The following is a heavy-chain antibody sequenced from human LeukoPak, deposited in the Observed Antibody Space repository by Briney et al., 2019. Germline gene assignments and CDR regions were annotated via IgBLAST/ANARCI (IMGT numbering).Heavy chain of an antibody. D-gene: IGHD3-10*01. CDR2: IRGDGSST. Sequence: GGSLRLSCAASGFTFNTYWMHWVRQAPGKGLVWVSRIRGDGSSTSYADSVRGRFPISRDNAKNTLNLQMNSLRAEDTAVYYCAGVVGVRDLSYFGYWGHGTLVTVPS. V-gene: IGHV3-74*01. J-gene: IGHJ4*01. CDR3: AGVVGVRDLSYFGY. CDR1: GFTFNTYW.